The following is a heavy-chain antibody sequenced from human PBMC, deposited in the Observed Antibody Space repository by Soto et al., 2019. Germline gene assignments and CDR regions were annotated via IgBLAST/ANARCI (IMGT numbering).Heavy chain of an antibody. D-gene: IGHD3-3*01. V-gene: IGHV1-46*03. Sequence: ASVKVSCKASGYTFTSYYMHWVRQAPGQGLEWMGIINPSGGSTSYAQKFQGRVTMTRDTSKSTVYMELSSLRSEDTAVYYCASSPGGYDFWSGPYDAFDIWGQGTMVTVSS. CDR2: INPSGGST. J-gene: IGHJ3*02. CDR1: GYTFTSYY. CDR3: ASSPGGYDFWSGPYDAFDI.